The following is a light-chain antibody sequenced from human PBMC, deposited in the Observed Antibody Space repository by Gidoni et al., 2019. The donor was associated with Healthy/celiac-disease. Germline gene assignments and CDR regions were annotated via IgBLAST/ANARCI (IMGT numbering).Light chain of an antibody. Sequence: QLTHSPSFLSASVGDRVTITCRASQGISSYLGWYQQKPGKAPKLLIYAASSLQSGVPSRFSGSGSGTDFTLTISSLQPEDFATYYCLQDYNYPLTFGGGTKVEIK. V-gene: IGKV1-6*01. CDR1: QGISSY. J-gene: IGKJ4*01. CDR2: AAS. CDR3: LQDYNYPLT.